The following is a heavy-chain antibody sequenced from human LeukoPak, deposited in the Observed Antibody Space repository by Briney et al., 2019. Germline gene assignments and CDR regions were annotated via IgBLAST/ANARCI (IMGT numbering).Heavy chain of an antibody. J-gene: IGHJ4*02. Sequence: PGGSLRLSCAASGFTFSSYNINWVRQAPGKGPEWVSYISSSSDAIFYADSVKGRFTISRDNAKSSLYLQVNSLRAEDTAVYYCARTIAARQGDFDYWGQGTLVTVSS. D-gene: IGHD6-6*01. CDR3: ARTIAARQGDFDY. CDR1: GFTFSSYN. CDR2: ISSSSDAI. V-gene: IGHV3-48*01.